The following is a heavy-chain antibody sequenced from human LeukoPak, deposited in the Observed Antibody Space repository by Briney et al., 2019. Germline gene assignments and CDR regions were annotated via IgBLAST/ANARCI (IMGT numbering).Heavy chain of an antibody. CDR3: ARGSRPATIGIEPN. D-gene: IGHD2-2*01. CDR1: GYTVTGYY. Sequence: ASLEGDCKAAGYTVTGYYMHWVRQAHGQLLDWMGWINPNSGGTNYAQKFQGRVTMTRDTSISTAYMELIRLRSDDTAVYYCARGSRPATIGIEPNWGQGTLVTVSS. V-gene: IGHV1-2*02. CDR2: INPNSGGT. J-gene: IGHJ4*02.